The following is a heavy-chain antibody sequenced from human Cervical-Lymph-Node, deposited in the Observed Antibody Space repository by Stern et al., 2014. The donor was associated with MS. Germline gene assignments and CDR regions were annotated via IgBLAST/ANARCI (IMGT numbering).Heavy chain of an antibody. Sequence: EVQLVESGGGLIQPGGSLRLSCAASGFTVSSNYMSWVRQAPGKGLEWVSGIYSGGSTYYADSVKGRFTISRDNSKNTLYLQMNSLRAEDTAVYYCARGGYEIPGYSSSWYIDYWGQGTLVTVSS. CDR3: ARGGYEIPGYSSSWYIDY. CDR2: IYSGGST. CDR1: GFTVSSNY. D-gene: IGHD6-13*01. J-gene: IGHJ4*02. V-gene: IGHV3-53*01.